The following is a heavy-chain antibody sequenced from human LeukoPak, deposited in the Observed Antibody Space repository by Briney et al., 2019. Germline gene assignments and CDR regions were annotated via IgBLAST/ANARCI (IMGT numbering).Heavy chain of an antibody. V-gene: IGHV1-69*04. CDR3: ARDGGGIAVAGAYYFDY. Sequence: SVKVSCKASGGTFSSYTISWVRQAPGQGLEWMGRIIPILGIANYAQKFQGRVTITADKSASTAYMELSSLRSEDTAVYYCARDGGGIAVAGAYYFDYWGQGTLVTVSS. CDR1: GGTFSSYT. CDR2: IIPILGIA. J-gene: IGHJ4*02. D-gene: IGHD6-19*01.